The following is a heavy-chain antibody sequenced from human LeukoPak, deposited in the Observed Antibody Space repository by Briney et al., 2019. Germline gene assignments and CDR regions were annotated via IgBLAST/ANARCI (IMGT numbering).Heavy chain of an antibody. V-gene: IGHV4-30-4*01. Sequence: SETLSLTCTVSGGTISRGDYYWSWIRQPPGKGLEWIGYIYYSGRTHYNPSLKSRVTISVDTSKNQFSLKLSSVTAADTAVYYCAREVDYGDHGWFDPWGQGTLVTVSS. J-gene: IGHJ5*02. CDR2: IYYSGRT. D-gene: IGHD4-17*01. CDR3: AREVDYGDHGWFDP. CDR1: GGTISRGDYY.